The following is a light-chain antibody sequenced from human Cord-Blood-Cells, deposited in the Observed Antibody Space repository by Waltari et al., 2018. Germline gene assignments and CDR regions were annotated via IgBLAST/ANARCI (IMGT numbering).Light chain of an antibody. Sequence: QAVAPQEPSLTVSPGGTVTPTCGFSTVAVTSGHHPYWSQQKLGQAPRTLIYDTSNKHSWTPARFSGSLLEGKAALTLSGAQTEDEAEYYCLLSYSGAWVFGGGTKLTVL. J-gene: IGLJ3*02. CDR1: TVAVTSGHH. V-gene: IGLV7-46*01. CDR3: LLSYSGAWV. CDR2: DTS.